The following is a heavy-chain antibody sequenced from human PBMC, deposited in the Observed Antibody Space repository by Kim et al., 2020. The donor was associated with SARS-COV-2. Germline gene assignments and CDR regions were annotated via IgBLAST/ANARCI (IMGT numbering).Heavy chain of an antibody. V-gene: IGHV4-39*01. Sequence: SETLSLICSVSGGSIRHTSYYWAWIRQPPGKGLQWIGSIYYNGRTYYNPSFESPVTISVDTSKDQFSLKLSSVTAADTAMYYCARVSGVQWLVGNYFFDYWGQGTLVTVSA. CDR1: GGSIRHTSYY. CDR3: ARVSGVQWLVGNYFFDY. D-gene: IGHD6-19*01. CDR2: IYYNGRT. J-gene: IGHJ4*02.